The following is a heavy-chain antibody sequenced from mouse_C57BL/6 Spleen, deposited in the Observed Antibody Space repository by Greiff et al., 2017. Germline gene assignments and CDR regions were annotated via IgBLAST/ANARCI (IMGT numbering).Heavy chain of an antibody. CDR3: ARGNYGGGNYFGY. V-gene: IGHV1-52*01. J-gene: IGHJ2*01. D-gene: IGHD1-1*01. Sequence: QVQLQQPGAELVRPGSSVKLSCKASGYTFTSYWMHWVKQRPIQGLEWIGNIDPSDSETHYNQKFKDKATLTVDKSSSTAYMQLSSLTSEDSAVYYCARGNYGGGNYFGYWGQGTTLTVSS. CDR1: GYTFTSYW. CDR2: IDPSDSET.